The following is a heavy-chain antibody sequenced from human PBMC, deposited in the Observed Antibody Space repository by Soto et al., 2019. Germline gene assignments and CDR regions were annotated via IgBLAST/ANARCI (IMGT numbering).Heavy chain of an antibody. CDR1: GFTLSSYA. D-gene: IGHD2-2*01. V-gene: IGHV3-30*04. CDR2: MSFDGSKA. CDR3: ARGPTGGVPGAIGSGGMDG. J-gene: IGHJ6*02. Sequence: QVQLVESGGGVVQPGRSLSLSCAASGFTLSSYAVHWVRQAPGKGLEWVAVMSFDGSKASHADSVKGRFTISRDNSKNLVSLQMNSLRVEGSAVYYCARGPTGGVPGAIGSGGMDGWGQGTTVTVSS.